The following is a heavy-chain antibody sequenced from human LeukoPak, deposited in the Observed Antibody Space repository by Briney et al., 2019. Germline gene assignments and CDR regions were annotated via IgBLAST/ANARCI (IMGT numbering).Heavy chain of an antibody. CDR3: ARGSDYYDV. CDR1: GFTFTDYA. CDR2: ISYSGE. D-gene: IGHD3-10*01. Sequence: PGGSLRLSCAASGFTFTDYAFHWVRQAPGKGLKWVTIISYSGESYADSVRGRFAISRDNAKNMFHLQMTSLRVEDTAVYYCARGSDYYDVWGQGTMVTVSS. V-gene: IGHV3-30*07. J-gene: IGHJ3*01.